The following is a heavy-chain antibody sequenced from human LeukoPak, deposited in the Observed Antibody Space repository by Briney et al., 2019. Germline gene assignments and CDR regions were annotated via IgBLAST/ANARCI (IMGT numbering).Heavy chain of an antibody. Sequence: PGGSLRLSCAASGFTFSSYSMNWVRQAPGKGLERVTYISSSSSTIYYADSVKGRFTISRDNAKNSLYLQMNSLRAEDTAVYYCARGDYVWGSYRAYWGQGTLVTVSS. V-gene: IGHV3-48*04. CDR2: ISSSSSTI. CDR1: GFTFSSYS. D-gene: IGHD3-16*02. J-gene: IGHJ4*02. CDR3: ARGDYVWGSYRAY.